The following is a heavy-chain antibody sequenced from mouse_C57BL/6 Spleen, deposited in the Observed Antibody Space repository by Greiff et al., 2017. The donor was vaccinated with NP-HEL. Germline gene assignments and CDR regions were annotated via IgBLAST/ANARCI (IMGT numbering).Heavy chain of an antibody. Sequence: QVQLQQPGAELVMPGASVKLSCKASGYTFTSYWMHWVKQRPGQGLEWIGEIDPSDSYTNYNQKFKGKSTLTVDKSSSTAYMQLSSLKSEDSAVSYCARVWGKYSFDYWGEGTTLTVSS. CDR1: GYTFTSYW. V-gene: IGHV1-69*01. CDR2: IDPSDSYT. CDR3: ARVWGKYSFDY. J-gene: IGHJ2*01. D-gene: IGHD2-1*01.